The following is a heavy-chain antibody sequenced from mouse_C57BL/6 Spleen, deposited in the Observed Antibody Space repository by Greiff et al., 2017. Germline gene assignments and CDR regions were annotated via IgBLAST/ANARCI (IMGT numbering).Heavy chain of an antibody. D-gene: IGHD1-1*01. Sequence: PLVASFGFFFPPVLSLQLSFSASVFPFSYYFIHLVRHSPEKGLELVAYISSGSITIYYADPVTCLFTISRDNAKNTLFLQMTSLRSEDTAMYYCARAYGSPNWYFDVWGTGTTVTVSS. CDR2: ISSGSITI. J-gene: IGHJ1*03. CDR3: ARAYGSPNWYFDV. CDR1: VFPFSYYF. V-gene: IGHV5-17*01.